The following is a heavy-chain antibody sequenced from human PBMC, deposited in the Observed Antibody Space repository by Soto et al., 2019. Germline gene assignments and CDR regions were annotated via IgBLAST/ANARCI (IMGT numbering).Heavy chain of an antibody. CDR2: ISSSSSTI. Sequence: GGSLRLSCAASGFTFSSYSMNWVRQAPGKGLEWVSYISSSSSTIYYADSVKGRFTISRDNAKNSLYLQMNSLRDEDTAVYYCARDQGGYSLALGYYYYYYGMDVWGQGTTVTVSS. V-gene: IGHV3-48*02. D-gene: IGHD6-13*01. J-gene: IGHJ6*02. CDR3: ARDQGGYSLALGYYYYYYGMDV. CDR1: GFTFSSYS.